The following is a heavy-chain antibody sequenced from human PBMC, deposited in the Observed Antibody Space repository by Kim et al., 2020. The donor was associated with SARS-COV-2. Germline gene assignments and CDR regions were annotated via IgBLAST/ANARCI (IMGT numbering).Heavy chain of an antibody. CDR1: GGSISSYY. J-gene: IGHJ6*02. CDR3: ARENDAIVVVPAAEPTLNYYYYGMDV. D-gene: IGHD2-2*01. Sequence: SETLSLTCTVSGGSISSYYWSWIRQPAGKGLEWIGRIYTSGSTNYNPSLKSRVTMSVDTSKNQFSLKLSSVTAADTAVYYCARENDAIVVVPAAEPTLNYYYYGMDVWGQGTTVTVSS. V-gene: IGHV4-4*07. CDR2: IYTSGST.